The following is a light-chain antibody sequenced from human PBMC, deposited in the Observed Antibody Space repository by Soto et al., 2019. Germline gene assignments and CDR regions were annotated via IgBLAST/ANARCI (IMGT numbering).Light chain of an antibody. J-gene: IGLJ2*01. CDR2: ATT. V-gene: IGLV2-23*01. CDR3: CSYAGSNISVV. CDR1: NSNVGSHNL. Sequence: QSVLTQPASVSGTPGQSITVSCSGTNSNVGSHNLVSWYQFHPGKAPKVLIYATTKRHSGVSNRFSGSKSDNTASLTISGLQAEDEADYYCCSYAGSNISVVFGGGTKLTVL.